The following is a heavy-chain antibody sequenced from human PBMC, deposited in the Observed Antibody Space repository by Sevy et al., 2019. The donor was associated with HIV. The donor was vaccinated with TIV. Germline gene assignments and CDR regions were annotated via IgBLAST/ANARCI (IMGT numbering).Heavy chain of an antibody. Sequence: GGSLRLSCAASRFTFSNSGMHWVRQSPGKGLEWVASIYSDGVTSYYGDSVRGRFTVFRDNSKSTLYLQLNSLRVEDTAIYYCARESPSDWYLDSWGHGTLVTVSS. CDR2: IYSDGVTS. CDR1: RFTFSNSG. CDR3: ARESPSDWYLDS. D-gene: IGHD6-19*01. J-gene: IGHJ5*01. V-gene: IGHV3-33*01.